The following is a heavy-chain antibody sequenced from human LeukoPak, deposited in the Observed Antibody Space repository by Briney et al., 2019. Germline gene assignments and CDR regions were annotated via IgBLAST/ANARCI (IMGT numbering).Heavy chain of an antibody. CDR1: GFTFKLYW. Sequence: PGGSLRLSCAASGFTFKLYWMHWVRQVPGKRPVWVSRINDDGSDTIYADSVRGRFTISGDDAKNTVYLQMNSLRAEDTAVYYCARDGGRGYSYGYDYWGQGTLVTVSS. CDR2: INDDGSDT. J-gene: IGHJ4*02. CDR3: ARDGGRGYSYGYDY. V-gene: IGHV3-74*01. D-gene: IGHD5-18*01.